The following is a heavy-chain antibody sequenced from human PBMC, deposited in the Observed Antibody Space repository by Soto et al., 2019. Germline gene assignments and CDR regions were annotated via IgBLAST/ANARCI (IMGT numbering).Heavy chain of an antibody. J-gene: IGHJ6*01. CDR2: ISCAGSNK. CDR1: GITFRCFP. Sequence: CMRLSWAASGITFRCFPLLWVRHAPGKRQACVAVISCAGSNKFYADTVQGRLTIARDNSKNTLYLQMHSMRAEDTAVYCCATVPQQRRRCVYYDDMGVWGRVTT. V-gene: IGHV3-30-3*01. D-gene: IGHD1-1*01. CDR3: ATVPQQRRRCVYYDDMGV.